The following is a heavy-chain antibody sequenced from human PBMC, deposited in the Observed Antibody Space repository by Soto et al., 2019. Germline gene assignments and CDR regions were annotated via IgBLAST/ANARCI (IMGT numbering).Heavy chain of an antibody. Sequence: QVQLVESGGGVVQPGRSLRLSCVASGFTFSSYGMHWVRQAPGKGLERVAIISYDGSNTYYADSVKGRFTISRDNSKNTLYLQRNSLRAEDTSVYYCAKEGGLSGSYYISSSYYFDYWGQGTPVPVSS. J-gene: IGHJ4*02. CDR2: ISYDGSNT. CDR1: GFTFSSYG. CDR3: AKEGGLSGSYYISSSYYFDY. V-gene: IGHV3-30*18. D-gene: IGHD1-26*01.